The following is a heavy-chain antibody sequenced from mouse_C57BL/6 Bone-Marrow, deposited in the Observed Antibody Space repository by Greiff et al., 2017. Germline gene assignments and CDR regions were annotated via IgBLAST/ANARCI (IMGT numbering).Heavy chain of an antibody. CDR1: GYTFTSYW. J-gene: IGHJ3*01. D-gene: IGHD1-1*01. Sequence: EVQLQQSGTVLARPGASVKMSCKTSGYTFTSYWMHWVKQRPGQGLEWIGAIYPGNSDTSYNQKFKGKDKLTAVTSASTAYMELSSLTNEDSAVYYCTRGYYYGSEGFAYWGQGTLVTVSA. V-gene: IGHV1-5*01. CDR2: IYPGNSDT. CDR3: TRGYYYGSEGFAY.